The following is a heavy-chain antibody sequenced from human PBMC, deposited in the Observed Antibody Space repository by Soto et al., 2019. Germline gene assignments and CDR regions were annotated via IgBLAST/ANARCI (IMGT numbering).Heavy chain of an antibody. CDR1: GFTFSSYA. CDR2: ISGSGGST. V-gene: IGHV3-23*01. J-gene: IGHJ4*02. CDR3: AKDTKVGGSYGY. Sequence: GSLRLSCAASGFTFSSYAMSWVRQAPGKGLEWVSAISGSGGSTYYADSAKGRFTISRDNSKNTLYLQMNSLRAEDTAVYYCAKDTKVGGSYGYWGQGTLVTVSS. D-gene: IGHD1-26*01.